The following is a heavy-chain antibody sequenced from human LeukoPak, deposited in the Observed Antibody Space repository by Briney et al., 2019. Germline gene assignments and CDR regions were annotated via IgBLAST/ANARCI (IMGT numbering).Heavy chain of an antibody. J-gene: IGHJ3*02. CDR3: ARVRDYDILAFDI. CDR2: IYYSGST. CDR1: GGSISSYY. V-gene: IGHV4-59*01. Sequence: KSSETLSLTCTVSGGSISSYYWSWIRQPPGKGLEWIGYIYYSGSTNYNPSLKSRVTISVDTSKNQFSLKLSSVTAADTAVYYCARVRDYDILAFDIWGQGTMVTVSS. D-gene: IGHD3-9*01.